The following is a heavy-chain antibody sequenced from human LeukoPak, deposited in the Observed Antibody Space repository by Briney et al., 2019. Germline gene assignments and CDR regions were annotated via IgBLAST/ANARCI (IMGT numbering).Heavy chain of an antibody. CDR1: GFTFNNFA. CDR3: AKRPKYGNSWIDF. Sequence: QTGGSLRLSCAASGFTFNNFAMSWVRQAPGKGLDWVSGLSGSGSSTFYADSVKGRFTISRDNSNSTLYLQMNSLRAEDTAVYYCAKRPKYGNSWIDFWGQGTLVTVSS. J-gene: IGHJ4*02. CDR2: LSGSGSST. D-gene: IGHD6-13*01. V-gene: IGHV3-23*01.